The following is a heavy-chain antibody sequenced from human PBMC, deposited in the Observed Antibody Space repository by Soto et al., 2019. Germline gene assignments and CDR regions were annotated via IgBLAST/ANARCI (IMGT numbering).Heavy chain of an antibody. CDR3: ARFEQLVLH. V-gene: IGHV1-69*01. D-gene: IGHD6-13*01. CDR1: GGTFSNFA. CDR2: FIPICGTL. Sequence: QVQLVQSGAEVKKPGSSVKVSCKASGGTFSNFAISWVRQAPGQGLEWMGGFIPICGTLNYAQRFQGRLTISADESTSTAYMELSRLRFEDTAVYSCARFEQLVLHWGQGTLVTVSS. J-gene: IGHJ1*01.